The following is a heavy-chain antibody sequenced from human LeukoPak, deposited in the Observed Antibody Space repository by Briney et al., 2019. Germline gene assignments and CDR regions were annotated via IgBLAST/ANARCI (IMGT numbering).Heavy chain of an antibody. CDR3: ARDFSSASWTYFYYYMDV. D-gene: IGHD2-2*01. J-gene: IGHJ6*03. V-gene: IGHV4-39*07. CDR1: GGSISSSSYY. CDR2: IYYSGYT. Sequence: PSETLSLTCTVSGGSISSSSYYWGWIRQPPGKGLEWIGTIYYSGYTYYNPSLESRVTISVDTSKNQFSLKLSSVTAADTAVYYCARDFSSASWTYFYYYMDVWGKGTTVTVSS.